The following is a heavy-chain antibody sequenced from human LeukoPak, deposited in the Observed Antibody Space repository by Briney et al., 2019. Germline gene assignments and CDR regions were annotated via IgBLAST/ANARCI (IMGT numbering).Heavy chain of an antibody. CDR1: GGSISSYY. D-gene: IGHD3-10*01. V-gene: IGHV4-59*01. CDR2: IYYTGAT. J-gene: IGHJ4*02. Sequence: PSETLSLTCTVSGGSISSYYWSWIRQPAGKGLEWIGHIYYTGATTYNPSLKSPVSISVDTSKNQFSLRLTSVTAADTAVYFCARIYLVYYGSESYKYYFDCWGQGMLVTVSS. CDR3: ARIYLVYYGSESYKYYFDC.